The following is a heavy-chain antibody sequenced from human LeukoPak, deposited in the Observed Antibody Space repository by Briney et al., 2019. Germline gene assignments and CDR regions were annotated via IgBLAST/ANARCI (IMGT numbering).Heavy chain of an antibody. CDR2: ISYDGSNK. D-gene: IGHD5-18*01. J-gene: IGHJ4*02. V-gene: IGHV3-30-3*01. CDR1: GFTFSSYA. Sequence: GGSLRLSCAASGFTFSSYAMHWVRQAPGKGLEWVAVISYDGSNKYYADSVKGRFTISRDNAKNSLYLQMNSLRAEDTAVYYCARAFPWGYSYGYDYWGQGTLVTVSS. CDR3: ARAFPWGYSYGYDY.